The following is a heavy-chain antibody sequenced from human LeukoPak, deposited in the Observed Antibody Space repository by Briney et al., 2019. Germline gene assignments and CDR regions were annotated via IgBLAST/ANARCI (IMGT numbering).Heavy chain of an antibody. CDR2: ISHSGTT. CDR3: TRENRPFCPFAY. J-gene: IGHJ4*02. CDR1: GGSIDITNY. D-gene: IGHD2/OR15-2a*01. V-gene: IGHV4-4*02. Sequence: SETLSLTCGVSGGSIDITNYWSWGRQAPGKGLEWIGEISHSGTTYYNPSLRSRVTMFLDRANNQFSLSLTSVTAADSAVYYCTRENRPFCPFAYWGQGVLVTVSS.